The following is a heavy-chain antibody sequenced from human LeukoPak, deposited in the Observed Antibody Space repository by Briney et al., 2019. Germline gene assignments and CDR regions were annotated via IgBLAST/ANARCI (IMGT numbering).Heavy chain of an antibody. CDR2: INPRGGT. CDR1: GGSFSGYY. D-gene: IGHD5-24*01. V-gene: IGHV4-34*01. CDR3: ARRRLGYYFDY. J-gene: IGHJ4*02. Sequence: SETLSLTCGVYGGSFSGYYWSWIRQPPGKGLEWIGEINPRGGTNYNPSLKSRVTLSADTSKNQFSLTLNSVTAADKAVYYCARRRLGYYFDYWGQGTLVTVSS.